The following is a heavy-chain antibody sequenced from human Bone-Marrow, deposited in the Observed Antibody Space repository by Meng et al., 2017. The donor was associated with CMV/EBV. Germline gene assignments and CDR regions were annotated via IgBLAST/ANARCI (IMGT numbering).Heavy chain of an antibody. D-gene: IGHD6-13*01. CDR1: GFTFSSYE. CDR3: ARDRIAAAGTHYYYYGMDV. J-gene: IGHJ6*02. CDR2: IYYSGST. V-gene: IGHV4-39*07. Sequence: ESLKISCAASGFTFSSYEMNWVRQAPGKGLEWIGSIYYSGSTYYNPSLKSRVTISVDTSKNQFSLKLSSVTAADTAVYYCARDRIAAAGTHYYYYGMDVWGQGTTVTV.